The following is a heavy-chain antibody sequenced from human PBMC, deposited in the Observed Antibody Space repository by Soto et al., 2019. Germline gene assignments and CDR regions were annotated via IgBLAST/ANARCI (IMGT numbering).Heavy chain of an antibody. J-gene: IGHJ6*02. D-gene: IGHD2-15*01. Sequence: GGSLRLSCAASGFTFSSYEMNWVRQAPGKGLEWVSYISSSGSTIYYADSVKGRFTISRDNAKNSLYLQMNSLRAEDTAGYYCARDKVSSYCSGGSCYYYYGMDVWGQGTTVTVSS. CDR1: GFTFSSYE. CDR2: ISSSGSTI. V-gene: IGHV3-48*03. CDR3: ARDKVSSYCSGGSCYYYYGMDV.